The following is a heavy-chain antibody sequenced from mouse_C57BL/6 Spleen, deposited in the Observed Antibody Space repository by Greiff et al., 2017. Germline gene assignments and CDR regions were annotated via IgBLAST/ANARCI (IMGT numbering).Heavy chain of an antibody. CDR2: IDPSDSYT. CDR3: ERLERYYAMDY. J-gene: IGHJ4*01. Sequence: VQLQQPGAELVMPGASVKLSCKASGYTFTSYWMHWVKQRPGQGLEWIGEIDPSDSYTNYNQKFKGKSTLTVDKSSSTAYMQLSSLTSEDSAVYYCERLERYYAMDYWGQGTSVTGSS. V-gene: IGHV1-69*01. CDR1: GYTFTSYW.